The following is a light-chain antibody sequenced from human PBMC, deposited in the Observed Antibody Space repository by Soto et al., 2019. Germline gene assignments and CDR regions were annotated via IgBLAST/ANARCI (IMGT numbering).Light chain of an antibody. Sequence: DIQMTQSPSSQSASVGDRVTITCRASQSNSTYLHWYQQKPGKAPNLLIYAASTLQSGVPSRFSGSGSGTDFTLTISILQPEDFATYFCQHGYSTPLTFGGGTKVDIK. CDR2: AAS. CDR3: QHGYSTPLT. J-gene: IGKJ4*01. CDR1: QSNSTY. V-gene: IGKV1-39*01.